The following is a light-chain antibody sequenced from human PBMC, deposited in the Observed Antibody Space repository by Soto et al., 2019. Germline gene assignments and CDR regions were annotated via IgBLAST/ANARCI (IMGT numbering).Light chain of an antibody. J-gene: IGLJ1*01. CDR1: SSDIGGYNS. Sequence: QSALTQSPSASGSPGQSVTISCTGTSSDIGGYNSVSWYQQHPGKAPKVMIYDVTKRPSGVPDRFSGSKSGNTASLTVSALQAEDEADYYCSSFTDRNNLVFGTGTMVTVL. V-gene: IGLV2-8*01. CDR2: DVT. CDR3: SSFTDRNNLV.